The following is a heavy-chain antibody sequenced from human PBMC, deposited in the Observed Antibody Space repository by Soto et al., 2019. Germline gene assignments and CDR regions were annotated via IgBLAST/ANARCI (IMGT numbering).Heavy chain of an antibody. CDR1: ESTVSRDW. J-gene: IGHJ4*02. V-gene: IGHV3-7*04. Sequence: EVHLVESGGGLVQTGGSLRLSCAIFESTVSRDWMNWVRQAPGKGLEWVAHINQDGSEKYYVDSVKGRFTISRDHAKKSLCLQMNCRRPADMVMYYCPGGVGDAFWGQGTLVTVSS. CDR3: PGGVGDAF. D-gene: IGHD1-26*01. CDR2: INQDGSEK.